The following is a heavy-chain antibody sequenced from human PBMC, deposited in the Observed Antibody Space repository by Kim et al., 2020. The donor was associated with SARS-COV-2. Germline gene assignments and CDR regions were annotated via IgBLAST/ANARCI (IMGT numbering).Heavy chain of an antibody. CDR3: ARGDGDYVGPAFDI. J-gene: IGHJ3*02. CDR1: GGSISSYY. D-gene: IGHD4-17*01. CDR2: IYYSGST. V-gene: IGHV4-59*13. Sequence: SETLSLTCTVSGGSISSYYWSWIRQPPGKGLEWIGYIYYSGSTNYNPSLKSRVTISVDTSKNQFSLKLSSVTAADTAVYYCARGDGDYVGPAFDIWGQGTMVTVSS.